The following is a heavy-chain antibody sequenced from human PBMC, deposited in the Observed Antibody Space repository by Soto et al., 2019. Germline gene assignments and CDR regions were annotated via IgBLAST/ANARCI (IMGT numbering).Heavy chain of an antibody. V-gene: IGHV4-59*04. CDR3: ARQRTSVVTQAYFDV. J-gene: IGHJ4*02. Sequence: SETLSLTCTVSGGSISSYYWSWIRQPPGKGLEWIGSIYYSGRTYNKPSLRSRVYMSIDTSKDQFSLKLKSVTAADTALYLCARQRTSVVTQAYFDVWGPGSLVTVSS. CDR1: GGSISSYY. CDR2: IYYSGRT. D-gene: IGHD2-21*02.